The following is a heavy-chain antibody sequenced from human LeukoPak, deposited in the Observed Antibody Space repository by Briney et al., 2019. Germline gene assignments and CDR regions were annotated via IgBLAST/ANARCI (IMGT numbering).Heavy chain of an antibody. CDR2: ISYDGSNE. CDR3: AKDSKAARPSGNWFDP. V-gene: IGHV3-30*18. CDR1: GFTFSSYG. Sequence: GGSLRLSCAASGFTFSSYGMHWVRQAPGKGLEWVAVISYDGSNEYYADSVKGRFTISRDNSKNTLYLQMNSLRAEDTAVYYCAKDSKAARPSGNWFDPWGQGTLVTVSS. D-gene: IGHD6-6*01. J-gene: IGHJ5*02.